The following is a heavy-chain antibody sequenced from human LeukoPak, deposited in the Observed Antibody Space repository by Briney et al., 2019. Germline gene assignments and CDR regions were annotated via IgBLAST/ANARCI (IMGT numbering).Heavy chain of an antibody. CDR3: ARSGGSGSYYILFDY. J-gene: IGHJ4*02. CDR2: INPSGGST. Sequence: ASVKVSCKASGYTFTSYYMHWVRQAPGQGLEWMGIINPSGGSTSYAQKFQGRVTMIRDTSTSTVYMELSSLRSEDTAVYYCARSGGSGSYYILFDYWGQGTLVTVSS. V-gene: IGHV1-46*01. D-gene: IGHD3-10*01. CDR1: GYTFTSYY.